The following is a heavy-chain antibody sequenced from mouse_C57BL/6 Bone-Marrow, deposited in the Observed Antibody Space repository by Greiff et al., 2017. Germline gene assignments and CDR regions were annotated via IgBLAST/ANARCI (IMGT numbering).Heavy chain of an antibody. V-gene: IGHV1-81*01. Sequence: VKLMESGAELARPGASVTLSCKASGYTFTSYGISWVKQRTGQGLEWIGEIYPRSGNTYYNEKFKGKATLTADKSSSTAYMELRSLTSEDSAVYFCARLGVRRYYFDYWGQGTTLTVSS. D-gene: IGHD1-2*01. J-gene: IGHJ2*01. CDR3: ARLGVRRYYFDY. CDR1: GYTFTSYG. CDR2: IYPRSGNT.